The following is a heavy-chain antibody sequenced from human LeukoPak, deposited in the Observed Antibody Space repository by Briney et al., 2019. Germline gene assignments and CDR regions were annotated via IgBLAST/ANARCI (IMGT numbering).Heavy chain of an antibody. D-gene: IGHD6-13*01. CDR1: GFTFSSFA. Sequence: GGSLRLSCAASGFTFSSFAMSWVRQAPGKGLDWVSSISGGSENTYYADSVKGRVTISRDNSKNTLDLHLNSLTADDTAVYYCANMQLVKGVFEIWGQGTRVTVSS. V-gene: IGHV3-23*01. J-gene: IGHJ3*02. CDR3: ANMQLVKGVFEI. CDR2: ISGGSENT.